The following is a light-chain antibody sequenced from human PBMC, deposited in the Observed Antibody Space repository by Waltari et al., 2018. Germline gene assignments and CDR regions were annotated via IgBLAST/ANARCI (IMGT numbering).Light chain of an antibody. CDR3: AAWDDSLSGWV. V-gene: IGLV1-47*01. J-gene: IGLJ3*02. CDR2: RIY. CDR1: RPNIRHNY. Sequence: QSVLTQPPSASWTPGQRVTISCPGGRPNIRHNYVIWYQPLPGTAPQLLIYRIYQRPSGVPDRFSGSKSGASASLAISGLRSEDEADYYCAAWDDSLSGWVFGGGTKLTVL.